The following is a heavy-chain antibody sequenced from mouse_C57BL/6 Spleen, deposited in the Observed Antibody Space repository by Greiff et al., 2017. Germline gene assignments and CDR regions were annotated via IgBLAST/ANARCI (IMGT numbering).Heavy chain of an antibody. CDR2: IRSKSNNYAT. Sequence: EVKVEESGGGLVQPKGSLKLSCAASGFSFNTYAMNWVRQAPGKGLEWVARIRSKSNNYATYYADSVKDRFTISRDDSESMLYLQMNNLKTEDTAMYYCVRYSNYEGFAYWGQGTLVTVSA. CDR1: GFSFNTYA. J-gene: IGHJ3*01. CDR3: VRYSNYEGFAY. V-gene: IGHV10-1*01. D-gene: IGHD2-5*01.